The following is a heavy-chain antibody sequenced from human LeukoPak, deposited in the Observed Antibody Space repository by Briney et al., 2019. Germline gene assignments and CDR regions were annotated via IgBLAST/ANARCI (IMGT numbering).Heavy chain of an antibody. CDR2: IYYSGRT. D-gene: IGHD3-22*01. J-gene: IGHJ4*02. Sequence: TLSLTCTVSGGSISSGDYYWSWIRQPPGKGLEWIGYIYYSGRTYYNPSLKSRVTISVDTSKNQFSLKLSSVTAADTAVYYCARGYYYDSSGYTLPLDYWGQGTLVTVSS. V-gene: IGHV4-30-4*01. CDR3: ARGYYYDSSGYTLPLDY. CDR1: GGSISSGDYY.